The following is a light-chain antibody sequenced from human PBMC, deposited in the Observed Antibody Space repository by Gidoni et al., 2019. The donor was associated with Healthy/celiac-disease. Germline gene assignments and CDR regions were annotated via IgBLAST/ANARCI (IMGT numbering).Light chain of an antibody. CDR1: QDISNY. CDR3: QQYDHLPIT. J-gene: IGKJ5*01. CDR2: DAS. V-gene: IGKV1-33*01. Sequence: DIQRTQSPSSLSASVGDRVTITCQASQDISNYLNWYQQKPGKAPKLLIFDASNLETGVPSRFSGSGSGTDFTFTISSLQPEDIATYYCQQYDHLPITFGQGTRLEIK.